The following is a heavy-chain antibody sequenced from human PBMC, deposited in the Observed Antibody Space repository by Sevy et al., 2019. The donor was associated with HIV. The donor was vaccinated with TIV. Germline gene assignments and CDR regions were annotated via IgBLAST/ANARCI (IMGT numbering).Heavy chain of an antibody. CDR2: IYTSGST. CDR3: ARECLDGDFYYYYYMDV. CDR1: CGSISSGSYY. Sequence: SETLSLTCTVSCGSISSGSYYWSWIRQPAGKGLEWIGRIYTSGSTNYNPSLKSRVTISVDTSKNQFSLKLSSVTAADTAVYYCARECLDGDFYYYYYMDVWGKGTTVTVSS. V-gene: IGHV4-61*02. D-gene: IGHD4-17*01. J-gene: IGHJ6*03.